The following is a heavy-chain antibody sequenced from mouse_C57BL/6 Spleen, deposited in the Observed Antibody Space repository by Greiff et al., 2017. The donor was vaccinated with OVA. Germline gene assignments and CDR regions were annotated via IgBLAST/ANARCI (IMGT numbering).Heavy chain of an antibody. Sequence: QVQLQQPGAELVRPGTSVKLSCKASGYTFTSYWMHWVKQRPIQGLEWIGNIDPSDSETHYNQKFKDKATLTVDKSSSTAYMQLSSLTSEDSAVYYCARGGGLRRVSYAMDYWGQGTSVTVSS. CDR3: ARGGGLRRVSYAMDY. D-gene: IGHD2-4*01. V-gene: IGHV1-52*01. CDR2: IDPSDSET. J-gene: IGHJ4*01. CDR1: GYTFTSYW.